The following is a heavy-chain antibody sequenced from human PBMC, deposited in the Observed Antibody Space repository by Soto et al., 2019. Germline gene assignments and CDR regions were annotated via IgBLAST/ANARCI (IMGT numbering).Heavy chain of an antibody. CDR2: IFSDDEK. J-gene: IGHJ3*02. Sequence: QVTLKESGPVLVKPTETLTLTCTVSGFSLSNARMGVSWIRQPPGKALEWLAHIFSDDEKSYSTSLKSRLTISKDTSKSQVVLTMTNMDPVDTATYYCARGGELRYFDWASSDAFDIWGQGTMVTVSS. CDR1: GFSLSNARMG. D-gene: IGHD3-9*01. CDR3: ARGGELRYFDWASSDAFDI. V-gene: IGHV2-26*01.